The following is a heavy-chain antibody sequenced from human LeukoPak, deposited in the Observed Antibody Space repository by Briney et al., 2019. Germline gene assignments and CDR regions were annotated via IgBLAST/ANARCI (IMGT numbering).Heavy chain of an antibody. Sequence: PGRSLRLSCAASGFTFSSYAMHWVRQAPGKGLEWVAIISNAGSNKYYADSVKGRFTISRDNSKNTLYLQMNSLRPDDTAVYNCARVEYSGYDFGQPYFYGMDVWGQGTTVTVSS. CDR2: ISNAGSNK. D-gene: IGHD5-12*01. CDR1: GFTFSSYA. CDR3: ARVEYSGYDFGQPYFYGMDV. J-gene: IGHJ6*02. V-gene: IGHV3-30-3*01.